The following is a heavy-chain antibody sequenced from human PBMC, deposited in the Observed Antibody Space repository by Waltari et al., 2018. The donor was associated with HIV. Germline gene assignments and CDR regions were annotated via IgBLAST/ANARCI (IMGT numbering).Heavy chain of an antibody. D-gene: IGHD4-17*01. CDR2: SEYSGRT. CDR3: ARDQPPNHLYPVTTFSDYYGMDV. CDR1: GGSISSSSYY. V-gene: IGHV4-39*07. J-gene: IGHJ6*02. Sequence: QLQLQESGPGLVKPSETLSLTCTVSGGSISSSSYYWGWIRQPPGKGLGWIGSSEYSGRTYYNPSLKRRVTISVDTSKNQFSLKLSSVTAADTAVYYCARDQPPNHLYPVTTFSDYYGMDVWGQGTTVTVSS.